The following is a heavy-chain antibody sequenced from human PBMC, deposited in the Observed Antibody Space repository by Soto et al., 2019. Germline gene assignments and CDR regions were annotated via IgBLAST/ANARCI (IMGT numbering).Heavy chain of an antibody. D-gene: IGHD3-3*01. V-gene: IGHV3-23*01. Sequence: GGSLILSCAASGFTFSSYAMSWVRQAPGRGLEWVSAISGSGGSTYYADSVKGRFTISRDNSKNTLYLQMNSLRAEDTAVYYCAKDTEWLLFNWFDPWGQATLVTVSS. CDR3: AKDTEWLLFNWFDP. J-gene: IGHJ5*02. CDR2: ISGSGGST. CDR1: GFTFSSYA.